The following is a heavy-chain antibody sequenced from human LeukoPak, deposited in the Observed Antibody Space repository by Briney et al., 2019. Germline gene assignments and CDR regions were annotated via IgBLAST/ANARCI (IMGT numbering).Heavy chain of an antibody. J-gene: IGHJ1*01. CDR1: GYTFTSYG. D-gene: IGHD6-13*01. CDR3: ARGPSSSWYVGAEYFQH. CDR2: ISAYNGNT. Sequence: ASVKVSCKASGYTFTSYGISWVRQAPGQGLEWMGWISAYNGNTNYGQKLQGRVTMTTDTSTSTAYMELRSLRSDDTAVYYCARGPSSSWYVGAEYFQHWGQGTLVTVSS. V-gene: IGHV1-18*01.